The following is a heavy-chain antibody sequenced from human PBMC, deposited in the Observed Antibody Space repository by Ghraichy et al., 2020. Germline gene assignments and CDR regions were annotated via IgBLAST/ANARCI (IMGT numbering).Heavy chain of an antibody. CDR2: IWYDGSNK. V-gene: IGHV3-33*01. CDR1: GFTFSSYG. J-gene: IGHJ4*02. Sequence: GGSLRLSCAASGFTFSSYGMHWVRQAPGKGLEWVAVIWYDGSNKYYADSVKGRFTISRDNSKNTLYLQMNSLRAEDTAVYYCARDDAHVDTAMVPGGYWGQGTLVTVSS. CDR3: ARDDAHVDTAMVPGGY. D-gene: IGHD5-18*01.